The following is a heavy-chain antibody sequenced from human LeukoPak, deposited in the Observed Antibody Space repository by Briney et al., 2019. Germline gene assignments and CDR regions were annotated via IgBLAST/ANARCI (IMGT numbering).Heavy chain of an antibody. V-gene: IGHV1-24*01. CDR2: FDPEDDER. J-gene: IGHJ4*02. CDR1: GYTLSELS. D-gene: IGHD3-22*01. Sequence: GASVEVSCKVSGYTLSELSMHWVRQAPGKGLEWMGGFDPEDDERIYAQKFQGRVTMTEDTSADTAYMELSSLRSEDTAIYYCATELRSGYFDYWGQGTLVTVSS. CDR3: ATELRSGYFDY.